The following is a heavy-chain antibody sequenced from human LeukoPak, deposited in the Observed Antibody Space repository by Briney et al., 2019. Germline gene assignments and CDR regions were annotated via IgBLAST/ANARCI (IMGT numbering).Heavy chain of an antibody. CDR3: TTPPVGEWLVNY. J-gene: IGHJ4*02. Sequence: GGSLKLSCAASGFTFSVSAMHWVRQASGKGLEWVGRIRSKANSYATAYAASVKGRFTISRDDSKNTAYLQMNSLKTEDTAVYYCTTPPVGEWLVNYWGQGTLVTVSS. CDR1: GFTFSVSA. D-gene: IGHD6-19*01. V-gene: IGHV3-73*01. CDR2: IRSKANSYAT.